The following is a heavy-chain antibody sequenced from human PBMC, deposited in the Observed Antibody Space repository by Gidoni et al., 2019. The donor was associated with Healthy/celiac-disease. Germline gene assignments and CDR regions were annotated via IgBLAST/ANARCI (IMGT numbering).Heavy chain of an antibody. CDR1: VGTFRTYG. CDR2: IVPVFGTG. D-gene: IGHD3-10*01. V-gene: IGHV1-69*01. J-gene: IGHJ6*02. CDR3: ARKGERWDVLEKFYFGVDV. Sequence: QVQLVQSGAEVKKPGSSVKVSCKASVGTFRTYGLSWVRQAPGPGLEWVGGIVPVFGTGDYAQKFQGRVTITADESTSTAYMELSNLRSEDTAVYYCARKGERWDVLEKFYFGVDVWGQGTTVTVSS.